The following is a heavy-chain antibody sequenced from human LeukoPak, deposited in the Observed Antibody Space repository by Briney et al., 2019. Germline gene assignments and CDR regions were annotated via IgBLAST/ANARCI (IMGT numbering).Heavy chain of an antibody. V-gene: IGHV4-34*01. CDR1: GGSFSGYY. CDR3: ARVSSGWPYYYYGMDV. J-gene: IGHJ6*02. Sequence: SETLSLTCAVYGGSFSGYYWSWIRQPPGKGLEWIGEINHSGSTNYNPSLKSRVTISVDTSQNQFSLKLSSVTAADTAVYYCARVSSGWPYYYYGMDVWGQGTTVTVSS. CDR2: INHSGST. D-gene: IGHD6-19*01.